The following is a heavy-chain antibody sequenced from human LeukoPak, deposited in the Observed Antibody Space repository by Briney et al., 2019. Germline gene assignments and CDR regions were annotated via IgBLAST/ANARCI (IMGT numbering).Heavy chain of an antibody. CDR1: GFTFSSYA. D-gene: IGHD3-16*02. J-gene: IGHJ1*01. Sequence: GGSLSLSCAASGFTFSSYAMSWARHAPGEGREWVSAISGSGGSTYYAVSVKGRLTISRDISKNTLYLQMNSPRDEDTAVYYCARTVMITFGAVIVPPSYWSQRCLVTVS. CDR2: ISGSGGST. V-gene: IGHV3-23*01. CDR3: ARTVMITFGAVIVPPSY.